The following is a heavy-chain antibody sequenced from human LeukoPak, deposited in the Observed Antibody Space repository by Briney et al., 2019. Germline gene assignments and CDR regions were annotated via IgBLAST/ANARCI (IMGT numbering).Heavy chain of an antibody. J-gene: IGHJ4*02. CDR1: GGTFTSYT. D-gene: IGHD3-9*01. V-gene: IGHV1-69*06. CDR2: IIPIFGTA. Sequence: SVTLSCKASGGTFTSYTISWVRQAPGQGLEWMGGIIPIFGTANYAKKFQGRVTITADKSTITAYMELSSLRSEDTAVYYCARTIQYFDWLLFFDYWGQGTLVTVSS. CDR3: ARTIQYFDWLLFFDY.